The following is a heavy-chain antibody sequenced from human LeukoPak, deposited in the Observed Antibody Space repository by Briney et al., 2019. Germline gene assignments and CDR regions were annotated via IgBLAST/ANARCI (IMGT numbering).Heavy chain of an antibody. CDR1: EFTVSSSY. CDR3: ARDGYDFWSGYLN. V-gene: IGHV3-30-3*01. D-gene: IGHD3-3*01. Sequence: GGSLRLSCAVSEFTVSSSYMYWVRQAPGKGLEWVAVISYDGSNKYYADSVKGRFTISRDNSKNTLYLQMNSLRAEDTAVYYCARDGYDFWSGYLNWGQGTLVTVSS. J-gene: IGHJ4*02. CDR2: ISYDGSNK.